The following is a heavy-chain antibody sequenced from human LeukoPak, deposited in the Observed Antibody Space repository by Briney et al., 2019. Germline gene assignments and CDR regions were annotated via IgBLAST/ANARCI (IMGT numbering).Heavy chain of an antibody. D-gene: IGHD2/OR15-2a*01. V-gene: IGHV3-74*01. CDR2: INTDGSFT. Sequence: GGSLRLSCAASGFTFSSDWMHWVRQAPGKGLVWVSRINTDGSFTGYVDSVKGRFTISRDNAKNTLYLQMNSLRGEDTAVYYCARDTLAFDYWGQGTLVTVSS. CDR3: ARDTLAFDY. J-gene: IGHJ4*02. CDR1: GFTFSSDW.